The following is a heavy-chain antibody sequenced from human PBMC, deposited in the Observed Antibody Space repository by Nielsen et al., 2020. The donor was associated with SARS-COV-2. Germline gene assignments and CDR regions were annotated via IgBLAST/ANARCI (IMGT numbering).Heavy chain of an antibody. CDR1: GFTFSSYS. CDR3: ARGGYSGYDYYYYGMDV. D-gene: IGHD5-12*01. Sequence: GESLKISCAASGFTFSSYSMNWVRQAPGKGLEWVSFISSSSSYIYYADSVKGRFTISRDNAKNSLYLQMNSLRAEDTAVYYCARGGYSGYDYYYYGMDVWGQGTTVTVSS. V-gene: IGHV3-21*04. CDR2: ISSSSSYI. J-gene: IGHJ6*02.